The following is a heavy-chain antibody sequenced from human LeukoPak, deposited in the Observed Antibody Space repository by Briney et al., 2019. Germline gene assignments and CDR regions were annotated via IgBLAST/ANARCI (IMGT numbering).Heavy chain of an antibody. V-gene: IGHV3-21*01. J-gene: IGHJ4*02. D-gene: IGHD4-17*01. Sequence: GGSLRLSSAASGFTFSSYSMNWVRQAPGKGLEGVSLISSSSSSIFYADSVKGRFTISRDSAKNSLYLQMNSLRGEDTAVYYCARGYGDYGKYYFDSWGQGTLVTVSS. CDR3: ARGYGDYGKYYFDS. CDR2: ISSSSSSI. CDR1: GFTFSSYS.